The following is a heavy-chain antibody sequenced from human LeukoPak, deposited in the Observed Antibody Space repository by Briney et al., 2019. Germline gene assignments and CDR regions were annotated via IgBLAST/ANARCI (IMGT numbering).Heavy chain of an antibody. CDR3: AREGYSTGWYYFDS. CDR2: ISSSSSYI. CDR1: GFTFSSYS. V-gene: IGHV3-21*01. Sequence: GGSLRLSCAASGFTFSSYSMNWVRQAPGKGLEWVSSISSSSSYIYYADSVEGRFTISRDNAKNSLYLQMNSLRAEDTAVHYCAREGYSTGWYYFDSWGQGTLVTVSS. D-gene: IGHD6-19*01. J-gene: IGHJ4*02.